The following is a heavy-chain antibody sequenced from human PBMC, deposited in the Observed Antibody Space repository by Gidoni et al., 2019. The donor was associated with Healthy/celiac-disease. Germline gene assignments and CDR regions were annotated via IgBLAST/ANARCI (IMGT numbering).Heavy chain of an antibody. CDR2: INHSGST. Sequence: QVQLQQWGAGLLKPSETLSLPCAVYGGSFSGYYWSWIRQPPGKGLEWIGEINHSGSTNYNPSLKSRVTISVDTSKNQFSLKLSSVTAADTAVYYCARVSGGGYSYGYHNWFDPWGQGTLVTVSS. CDR3: ARVSGGGYSYGYHNWFDP. V-gene: IGHV4-34*01. D-gene: IGHD5-18*01. CDR1: GGSFSGYY. J-gene: IGHJ5*02.